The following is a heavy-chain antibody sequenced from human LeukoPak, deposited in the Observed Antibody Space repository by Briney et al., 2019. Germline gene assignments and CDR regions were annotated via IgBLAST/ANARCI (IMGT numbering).Heavy chain of an antibody. Sequence: GGSLRLSCAASGFTFSSYWMHWVRQAPGKGLVWVSRINTDGSSTSYADSVKGRFTISRNNAKNTLYLQMNSLRAEDTAVYYCARTVGGSSWTRAPPHPTFDYWGQGTLVTVSS. CDR3: ARTVGGSSWTRAPPHPTFDY. CDR2: INTDGSST. D-gene: IGHD6-6*01. CDR1: GFTFSSYW. J-gene: IGHJ4*02. V-gene: IGHV3-74*01.